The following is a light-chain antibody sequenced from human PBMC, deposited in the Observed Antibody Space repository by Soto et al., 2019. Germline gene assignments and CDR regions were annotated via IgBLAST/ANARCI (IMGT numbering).Light chain of an antibody. CDR1: QAINTY. V-gene: IGKV1-9*01. J-gene: IGKJ5*01. CDR3: QQRMSYPIT. CDR2: AAS. Sequence: DIQLTQSPSFLSASVGDRVTITCRASQAINTYLAWYQQKPGKAPKLLIFAASTLQNAVPSRFSGSGSGTEFTVTITSLQPEDFATYYCQQRMSYPITFGQGTRLEIK.